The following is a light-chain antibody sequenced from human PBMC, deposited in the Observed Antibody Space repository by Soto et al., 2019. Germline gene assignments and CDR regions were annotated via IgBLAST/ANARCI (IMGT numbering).Light chain of an antibody. Sequence: EIVMTQSPAGLSASPGERATLSCRASQSISRNLAWYQQKPGQPPRLLIYGASTRATGVPARFSGSGSGTEFTLTINRLQSEDFVVYFCQQYNDWRTFGQGTKVEI. J-gene: IGKJ1*01. CDR2: GAS. CDR1: QSISRN. V-gene: IGKV3-15*01. CDR3: QQYNDWRT.